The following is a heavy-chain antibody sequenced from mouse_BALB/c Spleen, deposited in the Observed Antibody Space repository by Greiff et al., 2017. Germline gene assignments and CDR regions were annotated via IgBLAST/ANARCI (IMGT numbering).Heavy chain of an antibody. CDR2: ISYSRST. D-gene: IGHD1-1*01. Sequence: DVQLQESGPGLVKPSQSLSLTCTVTGYSITSDYAWNWIRQFPGNKLEWMGYISYSRSTSYNPSLKSRIPITRDTSKNQFFLQLNSVTTEDTATYYCARITTVVEDWYFDVWGAGTTVTVSA. CDR1: GYSITSDYA. V-gene: IGHV3-2*02. J-gene: IGHJ1*01. CDR3: ARITTVVEDWYFDV.